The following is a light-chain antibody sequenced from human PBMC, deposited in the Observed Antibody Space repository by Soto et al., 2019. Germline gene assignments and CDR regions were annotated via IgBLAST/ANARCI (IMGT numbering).Light chain of an antibody. CDR3: QSYDTSNPLG. Sequence: NFMLTQPHSVSESPGKTVTISCTRSSGSIGSSYVQWYQQRPGSSPTTVIFEDHQRPTGVPVRFSGSIDSSSNSASLVISGLRTEDEADYCCQSYDTSNPLGFGGGSKVTVL. V-gene: IGLV6-57*01. CDR2: EDH. J-gene: IGLJ3*02. CDR1: SGSIGSSY.